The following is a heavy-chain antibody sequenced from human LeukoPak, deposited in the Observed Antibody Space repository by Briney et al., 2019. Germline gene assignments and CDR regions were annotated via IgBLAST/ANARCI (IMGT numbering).Heavy chain of an antibody. CDR1: GGTFISYA. V-gene: IGHV1-69*13. Sequence: ASVKVSCKASGGTFISYAISWVRQAPGQGLEWMGGIIPIFGTANYAQKFQGRVTITADESTSTAYMELSSLRSEDTAVYYCARTNYYDSSGYYNVFDYWGQGTLVTVSS. CDR3: ARTNYYDSSGYYNVFDY. D-gene: IGHD3-22*01. CDR2: IIPIFGTA. J-gene: IGHJ4*02.